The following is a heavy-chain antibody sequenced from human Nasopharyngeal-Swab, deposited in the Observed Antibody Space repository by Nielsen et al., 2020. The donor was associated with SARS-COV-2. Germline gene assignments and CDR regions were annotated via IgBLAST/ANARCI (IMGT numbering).Heavy chain of an antibody. D-gene: IGHD2-2*01. Sequence: SETLSLTCTVSGGSISSYYWSWIRQPPGKGLEWIGEINHSGSTNYNPSLKSRVTISVDTSKNQFSLKLSSVTAADTAVYYCARETYCSSTSCSPPDAFDIWGQGTMVTVSS. CDR3: ARETYCSSTSCSPPDAFDI. V-gene: IGHV4-34*01. CDR1: GGSISSYY. CDR2: INHSGST. J-gene: IGHJ3*02.